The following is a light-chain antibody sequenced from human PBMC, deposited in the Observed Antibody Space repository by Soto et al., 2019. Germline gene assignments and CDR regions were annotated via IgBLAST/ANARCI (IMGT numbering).Light chain of an antibody. CDR1: SSDVGGYTY. J-gene: IGLJ2*01. V-gene: IGLV2-11*01. Sequence: QSALTQPRSVSGSPGQSVTISCTGTSSDVGGYTYVSWYQQHPGKAPKLMIYDVSRRPSGVPDRFSGSKSGNTASLTVSGLQAEDEADYYCSSYAGNNNFVVFGGGTKLTVL. CDR3: SSYAGNNNFVV. CDR2: DVS.